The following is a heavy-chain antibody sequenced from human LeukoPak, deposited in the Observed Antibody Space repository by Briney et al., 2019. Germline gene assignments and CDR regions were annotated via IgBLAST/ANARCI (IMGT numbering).Heavy chain of an antibody. Sequence: GGSLRLSCAASGFTFSSYSMNWVRQAPGKGLEWVSSISSSSSYIYYADSVKGRFTISRDNAKNSLYPQMNSLRAEDTALYYCARDAHDYSNLFDYWGQGTLVTVSS. J-gene: IGHJ4*02. V-gene: IGHV3-21*04. CDR1: GFTFSSYS. CDR2: ISSSSSYI. D-gene: IGHD4-11*01. CDR3: ARDAHDYSNLFDY.